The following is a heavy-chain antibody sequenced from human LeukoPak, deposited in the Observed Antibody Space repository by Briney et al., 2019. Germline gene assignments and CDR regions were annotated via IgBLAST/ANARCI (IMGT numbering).Heavy chain of an antibody. CDR2: ISWDGGST. Sequence: PGRSLRLSCAASGFTFDDYAMHWVRQAPGKGLEWVSLISWDGGSTYYADSVKGRFTISRDNSKNSLYLQMNSLRAEDTALYYCAKGRWSKYYYDSSALDYWGQGTLVTVSS. D-gene: IGHD3-22*01. V-gene: IGHV3-43D*03. CDR3: AKGRWSKYYYDSSALDY. J-gene: IGHJ4*02. CDR1: GFTFDDYA.